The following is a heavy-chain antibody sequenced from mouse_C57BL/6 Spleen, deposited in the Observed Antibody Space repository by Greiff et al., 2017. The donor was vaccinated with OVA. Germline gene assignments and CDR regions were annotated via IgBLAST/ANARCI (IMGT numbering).Heavy chain of an antibody. Sequence: QVQLQQSGPGLVAPSQSLSITCTVSGFSLTSYGVHWVRQPPGKGLEWLVVIWSDGSTTYNSALKSRLSISKDNSKREVFLKRNSLRTDDTAMYDCARHAFYDDYEGGAMGDWGQGTSVTVSS. V-gene: IGHV2-6-1*01. D-gene: IGHD2-4*01. CDR2: IWSDGST. CDR3: ARHAFYDDYEGGAMGD. CDR1: GFSLTSYG. J-gene: IGHJ4*01.